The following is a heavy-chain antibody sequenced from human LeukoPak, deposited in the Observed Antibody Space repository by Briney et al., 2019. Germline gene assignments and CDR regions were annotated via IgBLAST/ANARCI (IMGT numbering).Heavy chain of an antibody. CDR3: ARERSGSPDY. CDR2: INPNSGGT. D-gene: IGHD3-10*01. Sequence: ASVRVSCKASGYTFTGYYMHWVRQAPGQGLEWMGWINPNSGGTNYAQKFQGRVTMTRDTSLTTAYMELSRLRSDDTAVYYCARERSGSPDYWGQGTLVTVSS. V-gene: IGHV1-2*02. J-gene: IGHJ4*02. CDR1: GYTFTGYY.